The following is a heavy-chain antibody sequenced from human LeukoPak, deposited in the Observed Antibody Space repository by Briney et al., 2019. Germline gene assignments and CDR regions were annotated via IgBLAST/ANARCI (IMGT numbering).Heavy chain of an antibody. CDR2: IIPIFGTA. Sequence: GASVKVSCKASGGTFSSYAISWVRQAPGQGLEWMGGIIPIFGTANYAQKFQGRVTITADKSTSTAYMELSSLRSEDTAVYYCARDRQSGYYDFWSGYYAFDIWGQGTMVTVSS. CDR1: GGTFSSYA. CDR3: ARDRQSGYYDFWSGYYAFDI. V-gene: IGHV1-69*06. D-gene: IGHD3-3*01. J-gene: IGHJ3*02.